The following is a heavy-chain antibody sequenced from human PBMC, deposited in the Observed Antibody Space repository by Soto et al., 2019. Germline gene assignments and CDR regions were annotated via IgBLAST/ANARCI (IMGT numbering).Heavy chain of an antibody. D-gene: IGHD5-18*01. J-gene: IGHJ5*02. CDR3: ATQRRIQLQGNWFDP. Sequence: QLQLQESGPGLVKPSETLSLTCTVSGGSISSSSYYWGWIRQPPGKGLEWIGSIYYSGSTYYNPSVESRVAIFVDSSNNRCSTKLSSVTAANTAVYYGATQRRIQLQGNWFDPWGQGTLVTVSS. V-gene: IGHV4-39*01. CDR2: IYYSGST. CDR1: GGSISSSSYY.